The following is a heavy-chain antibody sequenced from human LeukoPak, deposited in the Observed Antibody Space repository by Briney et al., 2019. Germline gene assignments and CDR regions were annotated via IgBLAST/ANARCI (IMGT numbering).Heavy chain of an antibody. CDR1: GFTFSIYS. CDR2: MSYDGGNE. CDR3: ARDSSLYTWRDFDAFDI. Sequence: GGSLRLSCAVSGFTFSIYSVHWVRQSPGKGLEWVGVMSYDGGNEYYADSVKGRFTISRDTSKNTLYLQMNNLRPEDTAVYYCARDSSLYTWRDFDAFDIWGQGTMVTLSS. V-gene: IGHV3-30*04. D-gene: IGHD3-16*02. J-gene: IGHJ3*02.